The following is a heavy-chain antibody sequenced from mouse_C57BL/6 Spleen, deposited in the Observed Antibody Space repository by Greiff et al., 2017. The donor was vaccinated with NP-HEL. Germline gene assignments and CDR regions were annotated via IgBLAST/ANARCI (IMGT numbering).Heavy chain of an antibody. Sequence: EVMLVESGGGLVKPGGSLKLSCAASGLTFSDYGMHWVRQAPEQGLEWVAYISSGSSTIYYADTVKGRFTISRDNAKNTLFLQMTSLRSEDTAMYYCASTYRTGFDYWGQGTTLTVSS. J-gene: IGHJ2*01. V-gene: IGHV5-17*01. CDR3: ASTYRTGFDY. CDR1: GLTFSDYG. D-gene: IGHD2-12*01. CDR2: ISSGSSTI.